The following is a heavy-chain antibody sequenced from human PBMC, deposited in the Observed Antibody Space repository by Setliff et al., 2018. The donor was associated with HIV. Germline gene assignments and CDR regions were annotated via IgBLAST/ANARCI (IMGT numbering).Heavy chain of an antibody. Sequence: SETLSLTCTVYGGFIKNSNYYWGWIRQPPGKGLEWIGYIYYSGSTNYNPSLKSRVTISVDTSKNQFSLRLSSVTAADTAVYYCASTHDYSNYYYYYYMDVWGKGTTVTVSS. CDR3: ASTHDYSNYYYYYYMDV. J-gene: IGHJ6*03. V-gene: IGHV4-61*05. D-gene: IGHD4-4*01. CDR2: IYYSGST. CDR1: GGFIKNSNYY.